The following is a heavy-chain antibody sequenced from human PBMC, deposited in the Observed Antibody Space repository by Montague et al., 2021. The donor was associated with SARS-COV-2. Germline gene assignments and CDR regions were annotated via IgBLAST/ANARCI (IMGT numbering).Heavy chain of an antibody. J-gene: IGHJ6*02. V-gene: IGHV4-4*02. CDR3: ATLSRRTAAGTRDYFGLDV. Sequence: SETLSLTCRVSGDSISTSTWWTWVCQTPGKRLEWIGEIFHSGTINYNPSLKSRVSISVDKSNNQFSLRLSSLIAADTAVYYCATLSRRTAAGTRDYFGLDVWGQGTTVVVSS. CDR1: GDSISTSTW. D-gene: IGHD6-13*01. CDR2: IFHSGTI.